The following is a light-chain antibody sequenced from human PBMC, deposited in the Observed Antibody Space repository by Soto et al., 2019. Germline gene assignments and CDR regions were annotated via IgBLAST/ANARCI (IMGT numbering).Light chain of an antibody. CDR2: GAS. CDR3: QLYNNWPREYI. V-gene: IGKV3-15*01. Sequence: EIVMTQSPATLTVSPGERATLSCRASQSVSSNLAWYQQKPGQAPRLLIYGASTRATGIPARFSGSGSGTEFTLTISSLQSEDFAVYYCQLYNNWPREYILGQGTQLEIK. CDR1: QSVSSN. J-gene: IGKJ2*01.